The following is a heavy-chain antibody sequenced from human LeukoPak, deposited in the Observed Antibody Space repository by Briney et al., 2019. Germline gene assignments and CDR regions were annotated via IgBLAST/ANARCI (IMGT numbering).Heavy chain of an antibody. D-gene: IGHD5-18*01. CDR2: IRSKPNIYAT. CDR3: TQTVDTALVDFFDP. V-gene: IGHV3-73*01. Sequence: KVSCKASGYTFTSYYMHWVRQPPGKGLEWLGRIRSKPNIYATAYAASVKGRFTISRDDSKNTTYLQMSGLKTEDTAVYYCTQTVDTALVDFFDPWGQGTLVTVSS. CDR1: GYTFTSYY. J-gene: IGHJ5*02.